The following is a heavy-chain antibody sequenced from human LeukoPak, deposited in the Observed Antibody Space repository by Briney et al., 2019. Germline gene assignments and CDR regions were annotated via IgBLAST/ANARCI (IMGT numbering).Heavy chain of an antibody. Sequence: LPGGSLRLSCAASGFTFRSYAMSWVRQAPGKGLEWVSTVSGSGDSTYYADSVKGRFTLSRDNTNNTLSLQMNSLRAEDTALYYCAKFYNYGSGSYYNHFDSWCQGTLVTVSS. J-gene: IGHJ4*02. CDR2: VSGSGDST. V-gene: IGHV3-23*01. CDR1: GFTFRSYA. CDR3: AKFYNYGSGSYYNHFDS. D-gene: IGHD3-10*01.